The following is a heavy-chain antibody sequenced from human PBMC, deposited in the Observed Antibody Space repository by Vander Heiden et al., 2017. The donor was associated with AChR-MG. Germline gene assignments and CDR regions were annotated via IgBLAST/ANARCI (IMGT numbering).Heavy chain of an antibody. J-gene: IGHJ4*02. V-gene: IGHV1-2*02. CDR1: GPSFTDYF. CDR3: ARGTYHYDSSGFYFDF. CDR2: INPKSGVT. D-gene: IGHD3-22*01. Sequence: QVQPVQSGAEATNPGASVKVSRKASGPSFTDYFLHWVRQAPGQGLEWMGWINPKSGVTKYAQIFRGRVTIRRDTSISTVYLDLSGLKSDDTAVYYCARGTYHYDSSGFYFDFWGQGTLVTASS.